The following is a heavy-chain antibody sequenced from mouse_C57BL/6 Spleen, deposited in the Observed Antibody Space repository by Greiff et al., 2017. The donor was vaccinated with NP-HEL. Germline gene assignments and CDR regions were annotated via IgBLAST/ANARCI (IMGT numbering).Heavy chain of an antibody. Sequence: EVKLVESGGGLVKPGGSLKLSCAASGFTFSSYTMSWVRQTPEKRLEWVATISGGGGNTYYPDSVKGRFTISRDNAKNTLYLQMSSLRSEDTALYYCARFDGYYLYFDVWGTGTTVTVSS. J-gene: IGHJ1*03. CDR1: GFTFSSYT. CDR2: ISGGGGNT. V-gene: IGHV5-9*01. D-gene: IGHD2-3*01. CDR3: ARFDGYYLYFDV.